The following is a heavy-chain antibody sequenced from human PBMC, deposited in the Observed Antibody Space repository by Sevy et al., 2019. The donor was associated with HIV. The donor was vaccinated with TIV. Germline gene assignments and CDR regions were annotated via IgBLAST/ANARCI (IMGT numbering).Heavy chain of an antibody. CDR3: AKDMVDCSGGTCYSGAVSPFES. J-gene: IGHJ4*02. CDR2: VSYDGADK. Sequence: GGSLRLSCAASVFIFNNYDRYWIRQAPGKGLEWVATVSYDGADKDYADIVKGRFTISRDSSRSMLYLQMSSLRPEDTGVYFCAKDMVDCSGGTCYSGAVSPFESWGQGTLVTVSS. V-gene: IGHV3-30*18. D-gene: IGHD2-15*01. CDR1: VFIFNNYD.